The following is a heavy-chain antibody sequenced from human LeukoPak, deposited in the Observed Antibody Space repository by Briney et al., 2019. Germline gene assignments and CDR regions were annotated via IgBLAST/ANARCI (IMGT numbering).Heavy chain of an antibody. Sequence: SDTLSLTCAVSGYSISSSNWWGWIRQPPGKGLEWIGYIYYSGSTYYNPSLKSRDTMSVDTSKNQFSLKLSSVTAVDTAVYYCAIYSGSYRHFQHWGQGTLVTVSS. CDR3: AIYSGSYRHFQH. CDR1: GYSISSSNW. J-gene: IGHJ1*01. V-gene: IGHV4-28*01. CDR2: IYYSGST. D-gene: IGHD3-10*01.